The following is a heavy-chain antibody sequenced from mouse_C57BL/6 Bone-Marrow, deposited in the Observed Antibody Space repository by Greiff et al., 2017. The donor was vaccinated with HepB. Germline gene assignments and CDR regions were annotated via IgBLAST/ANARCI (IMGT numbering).Heavy chain of an antibody. CDR2: IYPGGGYT. J-gene: IGHJ3*01. CDR3: ARGGYGSSFAY. Sequence: VQLQQSGAELVRPGTSVKMSCKASGYTFTNYWIGWAKQRPGHGLEWIGDIYPGGGYTNYNEKFKGKATLTADKSSSTAYMQFSSLTSEDSAIYYCARGGYGSSFAYWGQGTLVTVSA. CDR1: GYTFTNYW. D-gene: IGHD1-1*01. V-gene: IGHV1-63*01.